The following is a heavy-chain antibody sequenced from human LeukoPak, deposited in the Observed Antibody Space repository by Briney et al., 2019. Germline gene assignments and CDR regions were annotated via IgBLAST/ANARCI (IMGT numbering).Heavy chain of an antibody. J-gene: IGHJ6*04. D-gene: IGHD2-2*01. CDR1: GVSFSGYY. CDR3: ARYCSSTSCRAPYYGMDV. CDR2: INHSGST. V-gene: IGHV4-34*01. Sequence: SETLSLTCAVYGVSFSGYYWSWIRQPPGKGLEWIGEINHSGSTNYNPSLKSRVTISVDTSKNQFSLKLSSVTAADTAVYYCARYCSSTSCRAPYYGMDVWGKGTTVTVSS.